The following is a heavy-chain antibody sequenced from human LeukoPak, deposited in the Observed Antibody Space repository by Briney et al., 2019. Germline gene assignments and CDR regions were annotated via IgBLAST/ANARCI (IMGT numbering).Heavy chain of an antibody. V-gene: IGHV4-34*01. D-gene: IGHD4-17*01. CDR1: GGSFSGYY. Sequence: SETLSLTCAVYGGSFSGYYWSWIRQPPGKGLEWIGEINHSGSTNYNPSLKSRVTISVDTSKNQFSLKLSSVTAADTAVYYCARVDYGDYVLGFDYWGQGTLVTVSS. CDR2: INHSGST. CDR3: ARVDYGDYVLGFDY. J-gene: IGHJ4*02.